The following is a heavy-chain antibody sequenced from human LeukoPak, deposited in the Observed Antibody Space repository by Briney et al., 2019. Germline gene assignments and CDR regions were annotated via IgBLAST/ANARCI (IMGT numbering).Heavy chain of an antibody. J-gene: IGHJ4*02. V-gene: IGHV4-39*01. CDR2: IYYSGST. D-gene: IGHD3-10*01. CDR1: GGSISSSSYY. Sequence: PSETLSLTCTVSGGSISSSSYYWGWIRQPPGKGLEWIGSIYYSGSTYYNPSLKSRVTISVDTSKNQFSLKLSSVTAADTAVYYCARLKRYYYGSGSRSNFDYWGQGTLVTVSS. CDR3: ARLKRYYYGSGSRSNFDY.